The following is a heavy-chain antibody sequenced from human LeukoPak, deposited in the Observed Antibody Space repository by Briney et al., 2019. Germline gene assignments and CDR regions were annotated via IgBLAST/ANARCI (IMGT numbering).Heavy chain of an antibody. CDR1: GASVRSDH. CDR2: IHGSGSP. D-gene: IGHD2/OR15-2a*01. J-gene: IGHJ3*02. CDR3: AGDLSVNAFDI. Sequence: SETLSLTCTVSGASVRSDHWNWIRQPPGKGLEWIAYIHGSGSPNYNPSLASRLTLSVDATENLLSLKLTSVTAADTAVYFCAGDLSVNAFDIWGQGTLVTVSS. V-gene: IGHV4-59*02.